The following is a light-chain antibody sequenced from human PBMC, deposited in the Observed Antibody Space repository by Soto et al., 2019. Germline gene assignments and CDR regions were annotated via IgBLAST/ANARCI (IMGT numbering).Light chain of an antibody. V-gene: IGLV1-40*01. Sequence: QSVLTQPPSVSGAPGQRVTISCTGSSSNIGAGYDVHWYQQLPGTAPKLLIYGNSNRPSGVPDRFSGSKSGTSASLAITGLQAEDEGDYCCQSYDSGLSGYVVFGGGTKLTVL. CDR2: GNS. CDR3: QSYDSGLSGYVV. CDR1: SSNIGAGYD. J-gene: IGLJ2*01.